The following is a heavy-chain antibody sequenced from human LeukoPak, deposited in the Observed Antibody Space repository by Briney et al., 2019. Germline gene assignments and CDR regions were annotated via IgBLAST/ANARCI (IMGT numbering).Heavy chain of an antibody. CDR2: IYYSGST. J-gene: IGHJ4*02. CDR3: ARGALFRDSSRRWNFDY. V-gene: IGHV4-59*12. Sequence: SETLSLTCTVSGGSISSYYWSWIRQPPGKGLEWIGYIYYSGSTNYNPSLKSRVTISVDTSKNQFSLKLSSVTAADTAVYYCARGALFRDSSRRWNFDYWGQGTLVTVSS. D-gene: IGHD4-23*01. CDR1: GGSISSYY.